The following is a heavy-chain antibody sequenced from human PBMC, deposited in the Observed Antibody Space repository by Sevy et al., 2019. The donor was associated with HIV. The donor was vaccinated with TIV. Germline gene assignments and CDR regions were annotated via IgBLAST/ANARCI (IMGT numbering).Heavy chain of an antibody. Sequence: GGSLRLSCAASGFPFHDHAMHWVRQSPGKGLEWVSGISWNSGSIGYGDSVKGRFTISREKAKESVYLQMNNLRSEGTAFYYCANDLSRGCDIINCYSYYYYYDAFDVWGQGTTVTVSS. CDR1: GFPFHDHA. V-gene: IGHV3-9*01. CDR2: ISWNSGSI. D-gene: IGHD2-21*02. J-gene: IGHJ6*02. CDR3: ANDLSRGCDIINCYSYYYYYDAFDV.